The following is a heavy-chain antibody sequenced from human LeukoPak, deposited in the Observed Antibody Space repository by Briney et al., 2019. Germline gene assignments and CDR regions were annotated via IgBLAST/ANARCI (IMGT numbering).Heavy chain of an antibody. Sequence: ASVKVSCKASGYSFTSHYMHWVRQAPGQGLEWMGVINPRGTATIYAEKFKGRIILTRDMSTTTDYMELRSLRSDDTAVYYCARGLVGTQPNSPVDYWGQGTLVTVSS. CDR1: GYSFTSHY. CDR2: INPRGTAT. D-gene: IGHD1-26*01. J-gene: IGHJ4*02. V-gene: IGHV1-46*01. CDR3: ARGLVGTQPNSPVDY.